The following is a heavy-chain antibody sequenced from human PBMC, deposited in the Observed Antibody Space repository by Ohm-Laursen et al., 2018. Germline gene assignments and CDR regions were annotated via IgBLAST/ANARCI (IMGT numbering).Heavy chain of an antibody. CDR2: IHHTGYT. CDR3: ARWDRGDDDDSSGPFDY. V-gene: IGHV4-59*08. D-gene: IGHD3-22*01. J-gene: IGHJ4*02. CDR1: GDSISAHY. Sequence: TLSLTCSVSGDSISAHYWSWIRQPPGKGLEWIGYIHHTGYTTYNPSLKSRVTISVDTSKNHFSLKLSSVTAADTAVYYCARWDRGDDDDSSGPFDYWGQGTLVTVSS.